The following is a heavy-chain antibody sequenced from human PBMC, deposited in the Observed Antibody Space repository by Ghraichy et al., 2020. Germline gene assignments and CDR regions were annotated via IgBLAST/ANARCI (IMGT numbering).Heavy chain of an antibody. V-gene: IGHV4-61*01. CDR2: IYYSGST. CDR1: GGSVSSGSYY. J-gene: IGHJ4*02. Sequence: SQTLSLTCTVSGGSVSSGSYYWSWIRQPPGKGLEWIGYIYYSGSTNYNPSLKSRVTISVDTSKNQFSLKLSSVTAADTAVYYCARGQTYYDILTGYLGFDYWGQGTLVTVSS. CDR3: ARGQTYYDILTGYLGFDY. D-gene: IGHD3-9*01.